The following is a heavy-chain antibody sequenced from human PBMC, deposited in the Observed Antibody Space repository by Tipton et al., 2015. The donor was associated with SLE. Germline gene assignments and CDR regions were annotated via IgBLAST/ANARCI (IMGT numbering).Heavy chain of an antibody. D-gene: IGHD4-17*01. Sequence: GSLRLSCAASGFTFSSYAMSWVRQAPGKGLEWVSAISGSGGSTYYADSVKGRFTISRDNSKNTLYLQMNSLRAEDTAVYYCAKGGNGDYVVRWYFDLWGRGTLVTVSS. J-gene: IGHJ2*01. CDR2: ISGSGGST. V-gene: IGHV3-23*01. CDR3: AKGGNGDYVVRWYFDL. CDR1: GFTFSSYA.